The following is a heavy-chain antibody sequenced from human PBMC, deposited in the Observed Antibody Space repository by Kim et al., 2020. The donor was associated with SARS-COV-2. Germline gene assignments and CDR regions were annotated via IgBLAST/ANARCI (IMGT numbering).Heavy chain of an antibody. CDR2: IYYSGST. CDR1: GGSISSYY. J-gene: IGHJ4*02. D-gene: IGHD3-10*01. CDR3: ARHYGSGRRYYFDY. Sequence: SETLSLTYTVSGGSISSYYWSWIRQPPGKGLEWIGYIYYSGSTNYNPSLKSRVTISVDTSKNQFSLKLSSVTAADTAVYYCARHYGSGRRYYFDYWGQGTLVTVSS. V-gene: IGHV4-59*08.